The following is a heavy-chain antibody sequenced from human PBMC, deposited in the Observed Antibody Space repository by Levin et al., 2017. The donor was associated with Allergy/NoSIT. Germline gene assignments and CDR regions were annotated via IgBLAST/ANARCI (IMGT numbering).Heavy chain of an antibody. D-gene: IGHD3-10*01. Sequence: SETLSLTCTVSGGSISNSRHYWGWIRQPPGKGLEWIGSVYHSGTTYYNPSLKSRVTLSVDTSKNQFSLNMRSVTAADTAVYYCGGFGELLGVGLDYWGQGALVTVSS. CDR2: VYHSGTT. V-gene: IGHV4-39*01. CDR1: GGSISNSRHY. J-gene: IGHJ4*02. CDR3: GGFGELLGVGLDY.